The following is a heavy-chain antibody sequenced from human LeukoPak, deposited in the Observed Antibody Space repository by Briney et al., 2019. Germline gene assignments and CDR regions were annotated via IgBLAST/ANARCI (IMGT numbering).Heavy chain of an antibody. J-gene: IGHJ4*02. V-gene: IGHV3-11*04. CDR1: GFTFTDYY. Sequence: PGGSLRLSCAASGFTFTDYYMTWIRQAPGKGLEWISYISGTGSLTYYADSVKGRFTFSRDNANNSLSLQMNSLRAGDTAFYSVARWLQFGGDYLDYWGQETLVTVSS. CDR2: ISGTGSLT. CDR3: ARWLQFGGDYLDY. D-gene: IGHD5-24*01.